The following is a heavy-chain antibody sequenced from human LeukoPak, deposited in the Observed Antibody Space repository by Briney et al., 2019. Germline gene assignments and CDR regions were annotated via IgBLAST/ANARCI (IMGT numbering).Heavy chain of an antibody. V-gene: IGHV5-51*01. CDR3: ARQGHDFGDYDDY. CDR1: GHSFISYW. D-gene: IGHD4-17*01. CDR2: IYPGDSDT. Sequence: GESLKISCKGSGHSFISYWIGWVRQMPGKGLECMGIIYPGDSDTRYSPSFEGQVTISADKSISTAYLQWSSLKTSDTAMYYCARQGHDFGDYDDYWGQGTLVTVSS. J-gene: IGHJ4*02.